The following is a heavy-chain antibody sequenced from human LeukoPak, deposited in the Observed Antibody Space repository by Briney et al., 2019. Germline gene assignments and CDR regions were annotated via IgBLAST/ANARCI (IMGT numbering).Heavy chain of an antibody. D-gene: IGHD3-22*01. Sequence: SETLSLTCTVSGGSITTYYWSWIRQPPGKGPEWIGFIYYSGITNYNPSLKGRVTISVDTSKNQFSLKLSSATAADTAVYYCARVSHFDSSGYSPWGQGTLVTVSS. CDR2: IYYSGIT. J-gene: IGHJ4*02. V-gene: IGHV4-59*01. CDR3: ARVSHFDSSGYSP. CDR1: GGSITTYY.